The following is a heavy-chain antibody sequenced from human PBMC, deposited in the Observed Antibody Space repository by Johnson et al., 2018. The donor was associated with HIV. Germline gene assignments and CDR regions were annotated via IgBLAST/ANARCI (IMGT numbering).Heavy chain of an antibody. D-gene: IGHD3-10*01. Sequence: VQLVESGGGLVQPGGSLILSCAASGFTFSSYAMSWVRQAPGKGLEWVSAISGSGGSTYYADSVKGRFTISRENSKSRLYLQMNSLRAEDTEVYYCAKRGERGAFDIWGQGTMVTVSS. J-gene: IGHJ3*02. CDR1: GFTFSSYA. V-gene: IGHV3-23*04. CDR2: ISGSGGST. CDR3: AKRGERGAFDI.